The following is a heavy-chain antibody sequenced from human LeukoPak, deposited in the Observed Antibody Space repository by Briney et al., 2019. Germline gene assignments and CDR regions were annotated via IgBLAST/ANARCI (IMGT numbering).Heavy chain of an antibody. J-gene: IGHJ5*02. V-gene: IGHV3-23*01. CDR3: AKDRYYSGSSWYWDWFDP. D-gene: IGHD6-13*01. CDR2: ISGSGGST. Sequence: GGSLRLSCAASGFTFSSYAMSWVRQAPGKGLEWVSAISGSGGSTYYADSVKGRFTISRDNSKNTLYLQMSSLRAEDTAVYYCAKDRYYSGSSWYWDWFDPWGQGTLVTVSS. CDR1: GFTFSSYA.